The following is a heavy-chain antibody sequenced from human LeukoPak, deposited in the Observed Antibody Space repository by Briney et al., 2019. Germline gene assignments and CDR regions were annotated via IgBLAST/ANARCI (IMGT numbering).Heavy chain of an antibody. J-gene: IGHJ4*02. CDR1: GFPFSSYA. CDR3: AKYPQVPTLYYFDY. D-gene: IGHD2-2*01. CDR2: ISGSGGST. Sequence: GSLRLSCAASGFPFSSYAMSWVRQAPGKGLEWVSAISGSGGSTYYADSVKGRFTISRDNSKNTLYLQMNSLRAEDTAVYYCAKYPQVPTLYYFDYWGQGTLVTVSS. V-gene: IGHV3-23*01.